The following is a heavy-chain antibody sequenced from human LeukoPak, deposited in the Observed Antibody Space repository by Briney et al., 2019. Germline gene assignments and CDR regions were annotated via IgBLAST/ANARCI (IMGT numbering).Heavy chain of an antibody. J-gene: IGHJ6*03. V-gene: IGHV4-39*07. CDR3: ARDLDSSSRYMDV. Sequence: SETLSLTCTVSGGSISSSSYYWGWTRQPPGKGLEWIGSIYYSGSTYYNPSLKSRVTISVDTSKNQFSLKLSSVTAADTAVYYCARDLDSSSRYMDVWGKGTTVTVSS. D-gene: IGHD6-6*01. CDR1: GGSISSSSYY. CDR2: IYYSGST.